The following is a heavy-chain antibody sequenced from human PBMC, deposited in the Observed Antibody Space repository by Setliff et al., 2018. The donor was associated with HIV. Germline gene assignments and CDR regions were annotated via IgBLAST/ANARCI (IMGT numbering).Heavy chain of an antibody. CDR2: ISSSGTT. Sequence: PSETLSLTCVVSDDSFSNYDWTWLRQSPGKALEWIGYISSSGTTNYNPSLRSRVTISMETSNTRFSLWLRSATAADTATYFCARLGRAIDDGGSSLRLDFWGQGMLVTVSS. CDR3: ARLGRAIDDGGSSLRLDF. J-gene: IGHJ4*02. D-gene: IGHD2-21*01. CDR1: DDSFSNYD. V-gene: IGHV4-4*09.